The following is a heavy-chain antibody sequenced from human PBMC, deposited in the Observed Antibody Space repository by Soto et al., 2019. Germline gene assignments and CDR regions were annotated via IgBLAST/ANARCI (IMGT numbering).Heavy chain of an antibody. D-gene: IGHD4-17*01. J-gene: IGHJ4*02. CDR2: IIPIFGTA. V-gene: IGHV1-69*12. Sequence: QVQLVQSGAEVKKPGSSVKVSCKASGGTFSSYAISWVRQAPGQGLEWMGGIIPIFGTANYAQKFQGRVTITADESTSTAYMERSSLRSEDTAVYYCATADTTVTTSNFDYWGQGPLVTVSS. CDR3: ATADTTVTTSNFDY. CDR1: GGTFSSYA.